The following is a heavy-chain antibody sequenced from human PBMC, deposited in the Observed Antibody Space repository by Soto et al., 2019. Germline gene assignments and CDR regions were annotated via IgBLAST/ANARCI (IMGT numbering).Heavy chain of an antibody. J-gene: IGHJ4*02. V-gene: IGHV2-5*02. CDR3: AHHPYYGLGSYSFDY. Sequence: QITLKESGPTLVRPTQTLTLPCTFYGFSLTTSGVGVGWIRQPPGKALEWLAVIYWDDDKRYSSSLKSRLTITKDTSKNQVVLTMTNMDPVDTATYYCAHHPYYGLGSYSFDYWGQGTLVTVSS. D-gene: IGHD3-10*01. CDR2: IYWDDDK. CDR1: GFSLTTSGVG.